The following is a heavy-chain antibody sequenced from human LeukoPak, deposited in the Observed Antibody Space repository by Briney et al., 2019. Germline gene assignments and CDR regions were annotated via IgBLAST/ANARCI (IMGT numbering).Heavy chain of an antibody. CDR2: IRFDGSNM. Sequence: PGGSLRLSCAASGFTFSSYAMHWIRQAPGKGLEWVASIRFDGSNMYYADSVRGRFTISRDDSENTLYLQLNSLSAEDTAVYYCAKDWAGVDFWSSSDYWYFDLWGRGTLVTVSS. V-gene: IGHV3-30*02. CDR1: GFTFSSYA. CDR3: AKDWAGVDFWSSSDYWYFDL. J-gene: IGHJ2*01. D-gene: IGHD3-3*01.